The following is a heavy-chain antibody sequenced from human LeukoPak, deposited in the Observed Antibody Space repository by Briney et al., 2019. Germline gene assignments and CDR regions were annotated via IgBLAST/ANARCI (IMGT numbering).Heavy chain of an antibody. CDR3: VRFAAGGSYYYYMDV. Sequence: PGGSLRLSCAASGFTFSSYTMNWVRQPPGKGLEWVSNIGTSSTTIYYADSVKGRFTISRDNAENSLYLQMNSLRADDTAVYYCVRFAAGGSYYYYMDVWGKGTTVTVSS. CDR2: IGTSSTTI. V-gene: IGHV3-48*01. D-gene: IGHD6-25*01. CDR1: GFTFSSYT. J-gene: IGHJ6*03.